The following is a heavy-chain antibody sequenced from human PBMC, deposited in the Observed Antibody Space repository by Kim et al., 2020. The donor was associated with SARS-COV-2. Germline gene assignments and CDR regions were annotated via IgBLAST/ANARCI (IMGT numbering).Heavy chain of an antibody. V-gene: IGHV3-23*01. CDR2: IGASGTGT. J-gene: IGHJ4*02. CDR3: AKFGDAVAPGGHFDH. CDR1: GFTFSGYS. D-gene: IGHD6-19*01. Sequence: GGSLRLSCAASGFTFSGYSMTWIRQAPGKGLEWVAAIGASGTGTYHADSVKGRFSISRDNSKNTLYLQMNSLRADDTALYYCAKFGDAVAPGGHFDHWGQGTLVTVSS.